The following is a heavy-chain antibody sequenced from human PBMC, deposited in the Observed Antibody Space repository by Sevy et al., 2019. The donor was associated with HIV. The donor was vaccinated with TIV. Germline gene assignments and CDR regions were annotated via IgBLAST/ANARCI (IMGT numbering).Heavy chain of an antibody. CDR3: VRETTMLPRGAFDF. V-gene: IGHV3-30-3*01. D-gene: IGHD3-10*01. CDR2: ISFDGTDK. CDR1: GFTFSSYP. J-gene: IGHJ3*01. Sequence: GGSLRLSCAASGFTFSSYPMHWVRQAPGKGLEWVSFISFDGTDKYYADSVKGRFTITRDNSKNTLLLQMNSLRAEDTAFYYCVRETTMLPRGAFDFWGQGTMVTVSS.